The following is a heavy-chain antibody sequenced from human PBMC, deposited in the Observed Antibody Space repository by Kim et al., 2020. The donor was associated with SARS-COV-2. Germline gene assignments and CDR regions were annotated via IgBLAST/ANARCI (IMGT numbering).Heavy chain of an antibody. CDR2: INHSGST. Sequence: SETLSLTCAVYGGSFSGYYWSWIRQPPGKGLEWIGEINHSGSTNYNPSLKSRVTISVDTSKNQFSLKLSSVTAADTAVYYCAVPDSGYGSFDYWGQGTLVTVSS. CDR3: AVPDSGYGSFDY. J-gene: IGHJ4*02. D-gene: IGHD5-12*01. V-gene: IGHV4-34*01. CDR1: GGSFSGYY.